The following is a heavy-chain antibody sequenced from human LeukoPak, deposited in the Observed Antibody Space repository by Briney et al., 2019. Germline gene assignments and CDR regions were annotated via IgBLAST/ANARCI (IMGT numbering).Heavy chain of an antibody. CDR2: INHSGST. Sequence: SETLSLTCAVYGGSFSGYYWSWIRQPPVKGLEWIGEINHSGSTNYNPSPKSRVTISVDTSKNQFSLKLSSVTAADTAVYYCARGLMAAGADYWGQGTLVTVSS. D-gene: IGHD6-13*01. V-gene: IGHV4-34*01. CDR3: ARGLMAAGADY. J-gene: IGHJ4*02. CDR1: GGSFSGYY.